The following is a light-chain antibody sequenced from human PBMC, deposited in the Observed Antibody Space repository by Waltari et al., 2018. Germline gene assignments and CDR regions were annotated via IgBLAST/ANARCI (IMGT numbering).Light chain of an antibody. J-gene: IGLJ1*01. CDR1: FRYLGVSDF. V-gene: IGLV2-14*01. CDR3: NSHTGGSNYV. CDR2: EVS. Sequence: QSALTQPASVSGSPGQSITISCTGTFRYLGVSDFFPWSQQHPGTAPQPIIYEVSNRPSGVSTRFSGSKSDNMASLTISGLQAEDEADYYCCNSHTGGSNYVFGTGTRVSV.